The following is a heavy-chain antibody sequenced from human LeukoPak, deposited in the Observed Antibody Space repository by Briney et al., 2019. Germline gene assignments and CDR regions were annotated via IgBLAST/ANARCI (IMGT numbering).Heavy chain of an antibody. V-gene: IGHV4-4*02. Sequence: SETLSLTCAVSGGSISSSNWWSWVRQPPGKGLEWIGEIYHSGSTNYNPSLKSRVTISVDKSKNQFSLKLSSVTAADTAVYYCARHKIYPRHAFIVGATSGPNNWFDPWGQGTLVTVSS. CDR1: GGSISSSNW. CDR2: IYHSGST. J-gene: IGHJ5*02. D-gene: IGHD1-26*01. CDR3: ARHKIYPRHAFIVGATSGPNNWFDP.